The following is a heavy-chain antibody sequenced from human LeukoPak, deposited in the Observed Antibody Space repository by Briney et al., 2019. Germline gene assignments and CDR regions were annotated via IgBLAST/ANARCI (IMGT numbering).Heavy chain of an antibody. J-gene: IGHJ4*02. Sequence: GGSLKLSCEASGFTFTSHWMNWVRQTPGQGLVWVSCIRADGSNTSYADSVKGRFTISRDNSKSTVYLQLSSLRAEDTGVYYCARDDAGLDYWGQGTLVTVSS. CDR3: ARDDAGLDY. CDR2: IRADGSNT. CDR1: GFTFTSHW. D-gene: IGHD2-2*01. V-gene: IGHV3-74*01.